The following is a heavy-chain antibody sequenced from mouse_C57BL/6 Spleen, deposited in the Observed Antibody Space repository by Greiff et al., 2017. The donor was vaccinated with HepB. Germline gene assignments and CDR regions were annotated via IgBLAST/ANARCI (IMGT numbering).Heavy chain of an antibody. CDR2: IYPGDGDT. CDR3: AKGLHYYGSSFYAMDY. V-gene: IGHV1-82*01. Sequence: QVHVKQSGPELVKPGASVKISCKASGYAFSSSWMNWVKQRPGKGLEWIGRIYPGDGDTNYNGKFKGKATLTADKSSSTAYMQLSSLTSEDSAVYFCAKGLHYYGSSFYAMDYWGQGTSVTVSS. CDR1: GYAFSSSW. D-gene: IGHD1-1*01. J-gene: IGHJ4*01.